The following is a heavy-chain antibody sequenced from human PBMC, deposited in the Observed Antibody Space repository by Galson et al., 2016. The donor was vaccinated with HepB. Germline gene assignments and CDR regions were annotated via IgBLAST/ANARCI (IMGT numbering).Heavy chain of an antibody. CDR1: GFAFRTYS. J-gene: IGHJ6*02. CDR2: IYRGGTT. V-gene: IGHV3-53*01. Sequence: SLRLSCAASGFAFRTYSMNWVRQTPGKGLEWVSVIYRGGTTYSADSVQGRLTISRDNSKNTLYLQMNSLRPEDTAVYYCAREQVEASYYGSGSGYYYYYGMDIWGQGTTVIVSS. D-gene: IGHD3-10*01. CDR3: AREQVEASYYGSGSGYYYYYGMDI.